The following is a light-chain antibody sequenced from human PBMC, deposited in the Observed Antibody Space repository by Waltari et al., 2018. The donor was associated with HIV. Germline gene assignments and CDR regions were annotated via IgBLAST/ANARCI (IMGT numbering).Light chain of an antibody. CDR3: GTWDSSLSAGV. Sequence: QSVLTQPPSVSAAPGQKVTISCSGSSSNIGSNYVSWYQQHPGTAPKLLIYEKNKRPSGIPDRFSGSKSGTSATLGITGLQTGDEADYYCGTWDSSLSAGVFGGGTKLTVL. CDR1: SSNIGSNY. CDR2: EKN. V-gene: IGLV1-51*02. J-gene: IGLJ3*02.